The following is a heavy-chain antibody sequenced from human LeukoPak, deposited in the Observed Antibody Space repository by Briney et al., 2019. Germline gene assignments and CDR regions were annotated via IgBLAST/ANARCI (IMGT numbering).Heavy chain of an antibody. CDR3: ASTRVGDAFDI. CDR2: ISSSGSTI. J-gene: IGHJ3*02. D-gene: IGHD2-15*01. CDR1: GFTFSSYE. V-gene: IGHV3-48*03. Sequence: GGSLRLSCAASGFTFSSYEMNWVRQAPGKGLEWVSYISSSGSTIYYADSVKGRFTISRDNAKNSLYLQMNSLRAEDTAVYYCASTRVGDAFDIWGQGTMVTVSS.